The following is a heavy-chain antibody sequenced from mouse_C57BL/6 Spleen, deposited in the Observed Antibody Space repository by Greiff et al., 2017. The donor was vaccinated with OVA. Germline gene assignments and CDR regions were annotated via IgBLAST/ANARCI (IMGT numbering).Heavy chain of an antibody. CDR1: GFTFSNYW. D-gene: IGHD1-1*01. J-gene: IGHJ3*01. Sequence: EVKLMESGGGLVQPGGSMKLSCVASGFTFSNYWMNWVRQSPEKGLEWVAQIRLKSDNYATHYAESVKGRFTISRDDSKSSVYLQMNNLRAEDTGIYYCTALYYYGSSYWGQGTLVTVSA. CDR3: TALYYYGSSY. CDR2: IRLKSDNYAT. V-gene: IGHV6-3*01.